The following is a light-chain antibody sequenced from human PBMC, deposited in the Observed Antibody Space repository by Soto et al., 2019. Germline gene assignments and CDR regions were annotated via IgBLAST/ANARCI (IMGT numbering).Light chain of an antibody. Sequence: EIVLTQSPATLSLSPGERATLSCRASQSVSSYLAWYQQKPGQAPRLLIYDASNRAPGIPARFSGSGSGTDLKLIISSLEHEDFNVSYRQQRSNWLGITFGQGTRLEIK. J-gene: IGKJ5*01. CDR1: QSVSSY. CDR3: QQRSNWLGIT. CDR2: DAS. V-gene: IGKV3-11*01.